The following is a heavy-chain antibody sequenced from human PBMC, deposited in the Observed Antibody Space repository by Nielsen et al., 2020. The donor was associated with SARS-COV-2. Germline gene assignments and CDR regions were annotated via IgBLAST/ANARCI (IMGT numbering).Heavy chain of an antibody. CDR1: GDSIRSSSHY. CDR3: ARSFGRYYFDS. V-gene: IGHV4-39*01. D-gene: IGHD1-26*01. J-gene: IGHJ4*02. CDR2: IYYSGST. Sequence: SETLSLTCNVSGDSIRSSSHYWGWIRQPPGKGLEWIGHIYYSGSTYYSPSLKSRVTISVDRSNDQFSLHLNSLTAADTAIYYCARSFGRYYFDSWGPGILVSVSS.